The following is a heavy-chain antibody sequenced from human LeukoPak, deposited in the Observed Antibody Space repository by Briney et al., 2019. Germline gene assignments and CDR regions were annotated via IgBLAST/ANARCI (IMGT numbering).Heavy chain of an antibody. J-gene: IGHJ4*02. V-gene: IGHV4-34*01. Sequence: SETLSLTCAVYGGSFSGYYWSWIRQPPGKGLGWTGEINHSGSTNYNPSLKSRVTISVDTSKNQFSLKLSSVTAADTAAYYCARGYCSSTSCYAGGLSGFDYWGQGTLVTVSS. CDR1: GGSFSGYY. D-gene: IGHD2-2*01. CDR2: INHSGST. CDR3: ARGYCSSTSCYAGGLSGFDY.